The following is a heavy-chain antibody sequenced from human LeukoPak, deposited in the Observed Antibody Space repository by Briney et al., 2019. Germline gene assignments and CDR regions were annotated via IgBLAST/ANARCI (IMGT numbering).Heavy chain of an antibody. CDR1: GGTFSSHA. Sequence: SVKVSCKASGGTFSSHAISWVRQAPGQGLEWMGRIIPIFGTANYAQKFQGRVTITTDESTSTAYMELSSLRSEDTAVYYCARGQHSSGYYLPNWGQGTLVTVSS. CDR3: ARGQHSSGYYLPN. V-gene: IGHV1-69*05. CDR2: IIPIFGTA. J-gene: IGHJ4*02. D-gene: IGHD3-22*01.